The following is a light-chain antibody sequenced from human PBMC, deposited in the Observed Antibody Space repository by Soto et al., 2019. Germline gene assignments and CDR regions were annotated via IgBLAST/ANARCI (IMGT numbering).Light chain of an antibody. Sequence: VMTQSPLSLPVTLGQPASISCRSSQSLLYTYGNTYLSWFQQSPGQSPRRLIYEVSNRDSGVPDRFSGSGSGTDFTLKISRVEAEDVGVYYCMQGSYWPRTFGQGTKVEIK. CDR3: MQGSYWPRT. J-gene: IGKJ1*01. CDR2: EVS. CDR1: QSLLYTYGNTY. V-gene: IGKV2-30*01.